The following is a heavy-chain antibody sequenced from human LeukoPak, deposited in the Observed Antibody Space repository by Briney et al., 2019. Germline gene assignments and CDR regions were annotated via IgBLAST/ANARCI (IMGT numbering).Heavy chain of an antibody. J-gene: IGHJ3*02. CDR1: GYSFTSYW. D-gene: IGHD3-22*01. Sequence: GESLKISCKGSGYSFTSYWIGWVRQMPGKGMEWMGIIYPGDSDTRYSPSFQGQVTISADKSISTAYLQWSSLKPSDTAMYYCARRPHYYDSSAYAFDIWGQGTMVTVSS. CDR3: ARRPHYYDSSAYAFDI. CDR2: IYPGDSDT. V-gene: IGHV5-51*01.